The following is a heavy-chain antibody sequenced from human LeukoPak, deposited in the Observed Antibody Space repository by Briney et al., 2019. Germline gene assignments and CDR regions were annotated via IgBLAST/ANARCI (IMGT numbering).Heavy chain of an antibody. CDR1: GYTFTSYA. J-gene: IGHJ4*02. CDR3: ARDLAAAKPSAN. CDR2: INAGNGNT. D-gene: IGHD6-13*01. Sequence: ASVKVSCKASGYTFTSYAMHWVRQAPGQRLEWMGRINAGNGNTKYSQKFQGRVTITRDTSASTAYMELSSLRSEDTAVYYCARDLAAAKPSANWGQGTLVTVSS. V-gene: IGHV1-3*01.